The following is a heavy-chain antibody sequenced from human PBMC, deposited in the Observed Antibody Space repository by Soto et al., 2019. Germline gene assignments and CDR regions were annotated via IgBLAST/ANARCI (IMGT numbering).Heavy chain of an antibody. J-gene: IGHJ6*02. CDR2: IYSGDTT. Sequence: SLRLSCAASGFTVSSNYMSWVRQAPGKGLEWVSVIYSGDTTYYADSVKGRFTISRDHSKNTLYLQMNSLRAEDTAVYYCARDLRTLYGMDVWGQGTTVTVSS. CDR3: ARDLRTLYGMDV. CDR1: GFTVSSNY. V-gene: IGHV3-53*01.